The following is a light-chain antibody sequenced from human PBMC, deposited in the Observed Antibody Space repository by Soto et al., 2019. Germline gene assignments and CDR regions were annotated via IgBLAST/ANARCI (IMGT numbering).Light chain of an antibody. J-gene: IGLJ1*01. Sequence: QTVLTQPPSTSGTPEQRVTISWSGSRSNIGSNTVTWYQQLPGTAPKLLIYSNNQRPSGVPDRFSGSKSGTSASLAMSGLQSEDEADYYCAAWDDSLNGSYVFGTGTKVTVL. CDR1: RSNIGSNT. CDR3: AAWDDSLNGSYV. V-gene: IGLV1-44*01. CDR2: SNN.